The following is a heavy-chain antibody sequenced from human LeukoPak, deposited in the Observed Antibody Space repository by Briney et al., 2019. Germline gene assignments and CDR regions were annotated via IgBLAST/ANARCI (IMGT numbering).Heavy chain of an antibody. J-gene: IGHJ4*02. Sequence: PGGSLRLSCAASGFTFSRNGMHWVRQAPGKGLEWVAFIRHDGSNKYYADSVKGRFTISRDNSKNTLFLQMNSLRGEDTAVYYCAKDTIEVGGYYFDYWGQGTLVTVSS. V-gene: IGHV3-30*02. CDR1: GFTFSRNG. CDR3: AKDTIEVGGYYFDY. D-gene: IGHD6-19*01. CDR2: IRHDGSNK.